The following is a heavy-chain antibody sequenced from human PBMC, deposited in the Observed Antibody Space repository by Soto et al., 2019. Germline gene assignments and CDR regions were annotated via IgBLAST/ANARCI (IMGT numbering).Heavy chain of an antibody. J-gene: IGHJ6*03. Sequence: EVQLVESGGGLVQPGGSLRLSCAASGFTFSSYSMNWVRQAPGKGLEWVSYISSSSSTIYYADSVKGRFTISRDNAKNSLYLQMNGLRAEDTAVYYCARDFDGYCSGGSCYTPDYYYYYYMDVWGKGTTVTVSS. V-gene: IGHV3-48*01. CDR1: GFTFSSYS. D-gene: IGHD2-15*01. CDR2: ISSSSSTI. CDR3: ARDFDGYCSGGSCYTPDYYYYYYMDV.